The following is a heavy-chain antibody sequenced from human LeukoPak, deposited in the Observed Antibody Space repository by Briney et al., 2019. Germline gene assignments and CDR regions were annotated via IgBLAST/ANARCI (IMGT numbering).Heavy chain of an antibody. CDR1: GFSFGDYA. D-gene: IGHD5-18*01. CDR2: IRSKAYGGTT. CDR3: TRRYSYGDY. Sequence: GGSLRLSCTVSGFSFGDYAMSWSRQAPGKGLEWVGFIRSKAYGGTTEYAASVKGRFTISGDDSKSITYLQLNSLKTEETAVYYCTRRYSYGDYWGQGTLVTVSS. J-gene: IGHJ4*02. V-gene: IGHV3-49*03.